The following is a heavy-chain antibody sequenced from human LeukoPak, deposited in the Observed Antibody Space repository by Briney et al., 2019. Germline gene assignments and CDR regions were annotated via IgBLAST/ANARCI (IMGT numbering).Heavy chain of an antibody. J-gene: IGHJ5*02. CDR1: GGSISSGDYY. D-gene: IGHD3-22*01. V-gene: IGHV4-30-4*01. Sequence: SQTLSLTCTVSGGSISSGDYYWSWIRQPPGKGLEWIAYMYYSGSTYYNPSLKSRVTMSADTSKNQLSLKLSAVTAADTAVYYCARPYYYDSRIDPWGQGILVTVSS. CDR2: MYYSGST. CDR3: ARPYYYDSRIDP.